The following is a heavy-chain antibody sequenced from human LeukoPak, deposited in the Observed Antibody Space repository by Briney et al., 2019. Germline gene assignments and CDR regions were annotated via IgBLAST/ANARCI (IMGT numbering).Heavy chain of an antibody. D-gene: IGHD5-12*01. V-gene: IGHV2-5*02. CDR2: IYWDLCK. J-gene: IGHJ3*02. Sequence: EAGPTLVKPTRTLTLTCSFFGFSLRTSGLGVGWIRQPPGKALVWVALIYWDLCKPYSPSLKTRPTITKDTSKNEVVLTMTTLDTVETATYYGSHSSGAFDIWGQGTMVAVSS. CDR1: GFSLRTSGLG. CDR3: SHSSGAFDI.